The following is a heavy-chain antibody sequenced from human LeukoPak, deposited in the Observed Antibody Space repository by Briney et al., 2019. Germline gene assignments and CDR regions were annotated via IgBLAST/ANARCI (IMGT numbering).Heavy chain of an antibody. CDR3: AREIYYRFDY. V-gene: IGHV3-7*04. CDR1: GFTFSSHF. D-gene: IGHD1-26*01. CDR2: IKPDGSEE. J-gene: IGHJ4*02. Sequence: GGSLRLSCAASGFTFSSHFMSWVRQAPGKGLEWVAKIKPDGSEEFYGDSVKGRFTISRDNARNTLYLQMNSLRAEDTAVYYCAREIYYRFDYWGQGTLGTVSS.